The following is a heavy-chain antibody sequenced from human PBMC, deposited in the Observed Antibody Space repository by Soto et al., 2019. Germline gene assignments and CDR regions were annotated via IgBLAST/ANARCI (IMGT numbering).Heavy chain of an antibody. J-gene: IGHJ5*02. Sequence: GGSLRLSCAASGFTFSTYAMSWVRQAPGKGLEWVSGISGDGVSTYYADSVKGRFTISRDNSKKVLYLLMNSLRGEDTAVYYCAKGEVWFDPWGQGTLVTVSS. V-gene: IGHV3-23*01. CDR3: AKGEVWFDP. CDR2: ISGDGVST. CDR1: GFTFSTYA.